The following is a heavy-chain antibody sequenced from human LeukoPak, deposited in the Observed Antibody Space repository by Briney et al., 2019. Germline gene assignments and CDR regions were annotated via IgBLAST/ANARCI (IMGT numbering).Heavy chain of an antibody. V-gene: IGHV1-69*05. Sequence: VASVKVSCKASGGTFSSYAISWVRQAPGQGLEWMGGIIPIFGTANYAQKFQGRVTITTDESTSTAYMELSSLRSEDTAVYYCASGQQQLANWFDPWGQGTLVTVSS. J-gene: IGHJ5*02. CDR2: IIPIFGTA. CDR1: GGTFSSYA. D-gene: IGHD6-13*01. CDR3: ASGQQQLANWFDP.